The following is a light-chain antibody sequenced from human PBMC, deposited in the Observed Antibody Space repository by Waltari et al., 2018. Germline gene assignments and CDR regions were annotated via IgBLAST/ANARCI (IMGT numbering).Light chain of an antibody. V-gene: IGLV1-44*01. J-gene: IGLJ2*01. CDR1: NSNVGGNS. CDR3: AAWDYSLDGHVL. Sequence: QSVLTQPPSASGTPGQRVTISCSGRNSNVGGNSVNWYQQVPGTAPKLLIYRNNQRPSGVPDRFSGSKSGTSASLAISGLQAEDEADYYCAAWDYSLDGHVLFGGGTKLTVL. CDR2: RNN.